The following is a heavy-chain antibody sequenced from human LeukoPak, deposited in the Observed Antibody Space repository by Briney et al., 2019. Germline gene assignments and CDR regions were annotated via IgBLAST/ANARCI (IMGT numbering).Heavy chain of an antibody. V-gene: IGHV4-59*01. Sequence: SETLSLTCTVSGGXINNYYWSWIRQPPGKGLEWIGYIYYSGSTNYNPSLKSRVTISLDTSKNQFSLKLSSVTAADTAVYYCARIVPAANLYFDHWGQGTLVTVSS. D-gene: IGHD2-2*01. CDR3: ARIVPAANLYFDH. CDR1: GGXINNYY. J-gene: IGHJ4*02. CDR2: IYYSGST.